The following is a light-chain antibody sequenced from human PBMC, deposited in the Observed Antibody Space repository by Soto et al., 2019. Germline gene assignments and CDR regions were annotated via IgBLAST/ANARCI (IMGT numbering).Light chain of an antibody. CDR3: QPYNNWPPWT. CDR1: QSVSTN. Sequence: IVMTQFPATLSVSPGERATLSCRASQSVSTNLAWYQHKPGQAPRLLIHGASTRATGIPARFSGSGSGTEFTLTISNLQSEDFAVYYCQPYNNWPPWTFGQGTKVEIK. V-gene: IGKV3-15*01. J-gene: IGKJ1*01. CDR2: GAS.